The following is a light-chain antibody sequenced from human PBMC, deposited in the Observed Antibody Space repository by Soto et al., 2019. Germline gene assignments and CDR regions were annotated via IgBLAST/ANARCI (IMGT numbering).Light chain of an antibody. Sequence: QSVLTQPPSVSGAPGQRVTISCTGSSSNIGANYHVHWYQQLPGTAPKVLIYGDNNRPSGVPDRFSASKSATSASLAITGLQAEDEADYYCQSYDSSLSGWVFGGGTKLTVL. J-gene: IGLJ3*02. CDR1: SSNIGANYH. CDR2: GDN. V-gene: IGLV1-40*01. CDR3: QSYDSSLSGWV.